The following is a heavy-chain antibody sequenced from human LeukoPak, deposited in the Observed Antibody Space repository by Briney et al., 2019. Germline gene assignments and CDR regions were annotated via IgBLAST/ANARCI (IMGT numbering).Heavy chain of an antibody. CDR3: ARERYYSGWWEWKAIIY. D-gene: IGHD6-19*01. V-gene: IGHV3-7*01. J-gene: IGHJ4*02. CDR1: GFTFNNDW. CDR2: IKEDGSEK. Sequence: AGGSLRLSCAASGFTFNNDWMSWARQAPGRGREWVAKIKEDGSEKNQVASVKGRLTISTDRAKHSLYLQRNSLRAEDTGVYYCARERYYSGWWEWKAIIYWGQGTLVTVSS.